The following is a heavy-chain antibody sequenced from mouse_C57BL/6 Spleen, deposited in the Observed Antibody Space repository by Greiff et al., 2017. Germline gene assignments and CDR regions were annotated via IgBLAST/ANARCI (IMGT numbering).Heavy chain of an antibody. CDR3: ARWDYDYDRFAY. V-gene: IGHV1-69*01. D-gene: IGHD2-4*01. CDR1: GYTFTSYW. J-gene: IGHJ3*01. CDR2: IDPSDSYT. Sequence: QVQLQQPGAELVMPGASVKLSCKASGYTFTSYWMHWVKQRPGQGLEWIGEIDPSDSYTNYNQKFKGKSTLIVDKSSSTAYMQLSSLTSEDSAVYYCARWDYDYDRFAYWGQGTLVTVSA.